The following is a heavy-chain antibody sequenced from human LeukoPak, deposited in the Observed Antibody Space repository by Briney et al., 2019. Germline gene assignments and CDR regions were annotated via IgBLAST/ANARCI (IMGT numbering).Heavy chain of an antibody. CDR1: GFTFNTYT. J-gene: IGHJ5*02. CDR3: AKEEPDYYDSSGSTFDP. D-gene: IGHD3-22*01. CDR2: ISSSSNHI. V-gene: IGHV3-21*01. Sequence: GGSLRLSCAASGFTFNTYTMNWVRQAPGKGLEWVSSISSSSNHIYYADSVKGRFTISRDNSKNTLYLQMNSLRAEDTAVYYCAKEEPDYYDSSGSTFDPWGQGTLVTVSS.